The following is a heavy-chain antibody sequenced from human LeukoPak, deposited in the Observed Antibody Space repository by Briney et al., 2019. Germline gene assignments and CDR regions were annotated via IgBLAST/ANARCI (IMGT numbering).Heavy chain of an antibody. D-gene: IGHD1-14*01. CDR2: IYSDGRT. CDR1: GFTVSGNY. V-gene: IGHV3-53*01. CDR3: ARDPSDDPTGDY. Sequence: GGSLRLSCAASGFTVSGNYLSWVRPAPGKGLEGVAVIYSDGRTYYADSVKGRFTISRDNSKNTLYLQMNNLRADGTAVYYCARDPSDDPTGDYWGQGTLVTVSS. J-gene: IGHJ4*02.